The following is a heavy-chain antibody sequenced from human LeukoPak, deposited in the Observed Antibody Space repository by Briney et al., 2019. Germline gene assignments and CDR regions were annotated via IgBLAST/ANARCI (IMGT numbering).Heavy chain of an antibody. CDR3: ARGRYYFDSSGYDY. Sequence: SETLSLTCAVYGGSFSGYYWTWIRQPPGKGLEWIGEILHDGSTDYNPSLKSRVTISVDTSKNRFSLRLRSMTAADTAVYYCARGRYYFDSSGYDYWAQGILVTVSS. V-gene: IGHV4-34*01. CDR1: GGSFSGYY. CDR2: ILHDGST. D-gene: IGHD3-22*01. J-gene: IGHJ4*02.